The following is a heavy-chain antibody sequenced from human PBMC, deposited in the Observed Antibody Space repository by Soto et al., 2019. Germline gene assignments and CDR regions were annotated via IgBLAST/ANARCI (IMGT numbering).Heavy chain of an antibody. Sequence: GSLSLSCAASGFTVSSNYMSWVRQAPGKGLEWVSVIYSGGSTYYADSVKGRFTISRHNSKNTLYLQMNSLRAEDTAVYYCARGLQQQLGEFDYWGQGTLVTVSS. CDR1: GFTVSSNY. D-gene: IGHD6-13*01. J-gene: IGHJ4*02. CDR2: IYSGGST. CDR3: ARGLQQQLGEFDY. V-gene: IGHV3-53*04.